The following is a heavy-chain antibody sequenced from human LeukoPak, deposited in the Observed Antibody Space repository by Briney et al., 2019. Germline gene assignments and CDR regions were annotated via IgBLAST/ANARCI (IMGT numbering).Heavy chain of an antibody. CDR1: GFTFSSYS. D-gene: IGHD4-11*01. CDR2: ISSSSGTI. Sequence: GGSLRLSCAASGFTFSSYSMNWVRQAPGKGLEWVSYISSSSGTIYYADSVKGRFTVSRDNAKNSLSLQMNSLRAEDTAVYYCARDLGPNDYSNNFDYWGQGTLVTVS. J-gene: IGHJ4*02. V-gene: IGHV3-48*01. CDR3: ARDLGPNDYSNNFDY.